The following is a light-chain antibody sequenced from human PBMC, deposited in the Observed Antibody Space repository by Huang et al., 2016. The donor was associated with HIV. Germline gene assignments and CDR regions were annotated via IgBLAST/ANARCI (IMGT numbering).Light chain of an antibody. CDR3: QQYHSLPWT. CDR1: QGIGNS. Sequence: DIQMTQSPSSLSASVGDRVTITCRASQGIGNSLAWYQQKPEKAPRLLLYATSTLESGVPSRFIGSGSGTHYTLTINTLQPEDIASYYSQQYHSLPWTFGQGTKVEIK. V-gene: IGKV1-NL1*01. J-gene: IGKJ1*01. CDR2: ATS.